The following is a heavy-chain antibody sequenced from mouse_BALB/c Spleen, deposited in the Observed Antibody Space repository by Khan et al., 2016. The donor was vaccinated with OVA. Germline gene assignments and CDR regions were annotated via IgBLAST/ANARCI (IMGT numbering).Heavy chain of an antibody. D-gene: IGHD2-14*01. CDR2: MIYTGYT. V-gene: IGHV3-8*02. Sequence: EVQLQESGPSLVKPSQTLSLTCSVTGDSITSGYWSWIRKFPGNKLEYMGYMIYTGYTYYNPSLKRRISITRHISKNQYYLQLNSVTTEDTATYYCARSTYRYAFAYWGQGSLVTVSA. J-gene: IGHJ3*01. CDR1: GDSITSGY. CDR3: ARSTYRYAFAY.